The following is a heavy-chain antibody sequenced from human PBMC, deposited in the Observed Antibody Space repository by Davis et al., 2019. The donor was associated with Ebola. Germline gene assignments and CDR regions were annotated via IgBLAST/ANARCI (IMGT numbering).Heavy chain of an antibody. CDR3: ARDYVY. CDR2: IYHSGST. Sequence: SETLSLTCTVSGGSISSSYWSWIRQPPGKGLEWIGSIYHSGSTNYSPSLKSRVTISADTSKNQFSLRLKSVTAADTAMYYCARDYVYWGQGILVSVSS. J-gene: IGHJ4*02. V-gene: IGHV4-59*12. CDR1: GGSISSSY. D-gene: IGHD1-14*01.